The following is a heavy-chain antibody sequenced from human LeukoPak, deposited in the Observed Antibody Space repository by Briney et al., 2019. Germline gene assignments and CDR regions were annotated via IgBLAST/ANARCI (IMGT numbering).Heavy chain of an antibody. CDR2: ITSDRSV. CDR1: GFRFSDYY. Sequence: PGGSLRLSCAASGFRFSDYYMNWIRQPPGKGLEWVSHITSDRSVSYADSVKGRFTISRDNAKNSLYLQMNSLRAEDTAVYYCARDYYFGMNVWGQGTTVTVSS. V-gene: IGHV3-69-1*01. CDR3: ARDYYFGMNV. J-gene: IGHJ6*02.